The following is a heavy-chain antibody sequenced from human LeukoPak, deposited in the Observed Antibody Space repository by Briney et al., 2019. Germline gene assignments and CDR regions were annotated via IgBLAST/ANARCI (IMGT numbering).Heavy chain of an antibody. CDR3: AKDPIAAAGMFDP. V-gene: IGHV3-23*01. CDR2: ISGDGVSP. CDR1: GFTFNNYA. J-gene: IGHJ5*02. Sequence: GGSLRLSCAASGFTFNNYALTWVRQTPGKGLECVSAISGDGVSPYYADSVKGRFTISRDNSKNTLYLQMNSLRAEDTAVYYCAKDPIAAAGMFDPWGQGTLVTVSS. D-gene: IGHD6-13*01.